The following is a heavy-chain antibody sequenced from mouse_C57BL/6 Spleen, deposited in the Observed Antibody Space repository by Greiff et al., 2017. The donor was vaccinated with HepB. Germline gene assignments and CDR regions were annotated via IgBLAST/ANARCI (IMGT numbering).Heavy chain of an antibody. V-gene: IGHV4-1*01. Sequence: EVQLQQSGGGLVQPGGSLKLSCAASGIDFSRYWMSWVRRAPGKGLEWIGEINPDSSTINYAPSLKDKFIISRDNAKNTLYLQMSKVRSEDTALYYCARPNSNYVWFAYWGQGTLVTVSA. D-gene: IGHD2-5*01. CDR1: GIDFSRYW. J-gene: IGHJ3*01. CDR3: ARPNSNYVWFAY. CDR2: INPDSSTI.